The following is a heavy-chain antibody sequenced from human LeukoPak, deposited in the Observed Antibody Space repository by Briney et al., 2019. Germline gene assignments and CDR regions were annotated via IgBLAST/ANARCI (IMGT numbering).Heavy chain of an antibody. J-gene: IGHJ3*02. V-gene: IGHV1-3*01. CDR1: GYTFTYYA. CDR2: INAGNDDT. Sequence: PAASVKVSCKASGYTFTYYAIHWVRQAPGQRLEWMGWINAGNDDTKYSQKFQGRVTITRNTSISTAYMELSSLRSEDTAVYYCATGYSLDIWGQGTMVTVSS. D-gene: IGHD5-18*01. CDR3: ATGYSLDI.